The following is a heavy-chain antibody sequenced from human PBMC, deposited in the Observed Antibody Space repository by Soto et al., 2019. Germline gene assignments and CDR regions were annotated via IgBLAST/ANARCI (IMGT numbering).Heavy chain of an antibody. V-gene: IGHV1-3*01. D-gene: IGHD3-10*01. CDR2: INAGNGNT. J-gene: IGHJ4*02. CDR3: ARHIGWELTGYDY. Sequence: QVQLVQSGAEVKKPGASVKVSCKASGYTFTSYAMHWVRQAPGQRIEWMGWINAGNGNTKYSQKFQGRVTITRDTSASTAYMELSRLRSEDTAVYYCARHIGWELTGYDYWGQGTLVTVSS. CDR1: GYTFTSYA.